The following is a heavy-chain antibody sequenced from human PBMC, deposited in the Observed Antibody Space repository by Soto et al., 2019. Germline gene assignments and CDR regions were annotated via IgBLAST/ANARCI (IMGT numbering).Heavy chain of an antibody. V-gene: IGHV3-23*01. CDR1: GFTFSSYA. J-gene: IGHJ6*02. Sequence: PGGSLRLSCAASGFTFSSYAMSGVRQAPGKGLEWVSAISGSGGSTYYADSVKGRFTISRDNSKNTLYLQMNSLRAEDTAVYYCAKDHYYGSGSLYGMDVWGPGTTVLVS. CDR3: AKDHYYGSGSLYGMDV. CDR2: ISGSGGST. D-gene: IGHD3-10*01.